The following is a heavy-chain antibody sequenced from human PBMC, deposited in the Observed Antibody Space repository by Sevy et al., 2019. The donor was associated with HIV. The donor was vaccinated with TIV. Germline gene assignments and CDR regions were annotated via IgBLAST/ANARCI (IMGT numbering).Heavy chain of an antibody. CDR2: FYYSGRT. D-gene: IGHD2-21*01. V-gene: IGHV4-59*11. CDR3: ANCSPDYYYAMDV. CDR1: GGSIGNHY. J-gene: IGHJ6*02. Sequence: SKTLSLTCTVSGGSIGNHYWSWIRQPPGKGLEWIGYFYYSGRTNYNPSLKSRVTISVDTSKNQFSLKLTSVTAADAAVYYCANCSPDYYYAMDVWGQGTTVTVSS.